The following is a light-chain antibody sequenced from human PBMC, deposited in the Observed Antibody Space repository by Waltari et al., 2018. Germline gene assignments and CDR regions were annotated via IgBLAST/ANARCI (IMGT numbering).Light chain of an antibody. CDR1: SSDVGGYKF. Sequence: QSALTQPASVSGPPGQSITISCTGTSSDVGGYKFVSWYQQHPGKAPKLIIYDVNNRPSWVSYRFSGSKSGNTASLTISGLQAEDEADYYCSSYTSDSTLVLFGGGTKLTVL. CDR2: DVN. V-gene: IGLV2-14*03. J-gene: IGLJ2*01. CDR3: SSYTSDSTLVL.